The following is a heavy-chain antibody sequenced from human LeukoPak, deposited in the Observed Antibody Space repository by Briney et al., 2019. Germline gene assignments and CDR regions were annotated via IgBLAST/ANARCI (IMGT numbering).Heavy chain of an antibody. V-gene: IGHV3-20*04. CDR2: ISGSGGNT. D-gene: IGHD3-10*01. Sequence: GGSLRLSCAASGLTFHDYGMGWVRQAPGKGLEWVSGISGSGGNTGYADSVKGRFTISRDNAKNSVYMQMNSLRVEDTTLYYCAGHYGSGTYVDQWGQGTLVTVSS. J-gene: IGHJ4*02. CDR1: GLTFHDYG. CDR3: AGHYGSGTYVDQ.